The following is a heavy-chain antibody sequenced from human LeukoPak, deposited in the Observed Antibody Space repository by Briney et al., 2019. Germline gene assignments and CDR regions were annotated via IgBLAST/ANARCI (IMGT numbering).Heavy chain of an antibody. J-gene: IGHJ4*02. CDR2: IYYSGST. D-gene: IGHD3-9*01. CDR1: GGSISSSSYY. CDR3: ARRYYDILTGYSNFDY. V-gene: IGHV4-39*01. Sequence: SETLSLTCTVSGGSISSSSYYWGWIRQPPGKGLEWIGSIYYSGSTYYNPSLKSRVTISVDTSKNQFSLKLSSVTAADTAVYYCARRYYDILTGYSNFDYWGQGTLVTASS.